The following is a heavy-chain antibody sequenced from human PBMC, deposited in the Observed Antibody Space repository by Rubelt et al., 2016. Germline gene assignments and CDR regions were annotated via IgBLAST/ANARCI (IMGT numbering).Heavy chain of an antibody. CDR1: GGSISTDDYY. CDR3: ARALAGYASGRGWFDP. CDR2: IYNSATT. J-gene: IGHJ5*02. V-gene: IGHV4-31*03. D-gene: IGHD3-10*01. Sequence: QVELQASGPGLVKPSQTLSLTCIVSGGSISTDDYYWGWIRQHPGKGLEWIGYIYNSATTYYKPSLKSRVTISAGTSQNQFSLTLGSGTAADTAVYYCARALAGYASGRGWFDPWGQGTLVTVSS.